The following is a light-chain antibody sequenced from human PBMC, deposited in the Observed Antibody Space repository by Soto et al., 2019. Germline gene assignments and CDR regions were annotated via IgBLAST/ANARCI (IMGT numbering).Light chain of an antibody. CDR3: QQRSNWPPIT. Sequence: EIVLTQSPATLSLSPGERATLSCRASQSVGSYLACYQQKPGQAPRLLIYDASNRAPGIPARFSGSGSGTDFTLTISSLDPEDFGVYYCQQRSNWPPITFGQGTRLEIK. J-gene: IGKJ5*01. CDR2: DAS. V-gene: IGKV3-11*01. CDR1: QSVGSY.